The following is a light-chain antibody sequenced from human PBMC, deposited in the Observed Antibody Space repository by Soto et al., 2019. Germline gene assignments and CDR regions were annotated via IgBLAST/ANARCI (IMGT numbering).Light chain of an antibody. J-gene: IGLJ1*01. Sequence: QSALTQPPSVSGSPGQSVTISCTGTSTDFVSYNRVSWYQQPPGTAPKLIIYEASNRPSGVPDRFSGSKSGNTASLTFSGLQAADEVDYYCSLYTSENTYVFGTGTKVTVL. CDR1: STDFVSYNR. CDR2: EAS. CDR3: SLYTSENTYV. V-gene: IGLV2-18*01.